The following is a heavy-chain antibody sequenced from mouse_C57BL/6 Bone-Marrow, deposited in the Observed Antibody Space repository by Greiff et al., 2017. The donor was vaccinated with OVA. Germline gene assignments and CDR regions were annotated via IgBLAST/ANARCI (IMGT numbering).Heavy chain of an antibody. CDR3: ARRLSLYYGNPRAMDY. CDR2: ISYDGSN. V-gene: IGHV3-6*01. D-gene: IGHD2-1*01. Sequence: EVHLVESGPGLVKPSQSLSLTCSVTGYSITSGYYWNWIRQFPGNKLEWMGYISYDGSNNYNPSLKNRISITRDTSKNQFFLKLNSVTTEDTATYYCARRLSLYYGNPRAMDYWGQGTSVTVSS. CDR1: GYSITSGYY. J-gene: IGHJ4*01.